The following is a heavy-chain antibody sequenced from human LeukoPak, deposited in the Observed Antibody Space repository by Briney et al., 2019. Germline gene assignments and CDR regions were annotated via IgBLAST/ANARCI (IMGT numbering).Heavy chain of an antibody. CDR2: ITSSSTTI. CDR3: ARDLSVAGIFES. CDR1: GFSFSSYS. Sequence: GGSLRLSCAASGFSFSSYSMNWVRQAPGKGLEWVSYITSSSTTIHYADSVKGRFTISRDNVKNSLYLQMNSPRAEDTAVYYCARDLSVAGIFESWGQGTLVSVSS. J-gene: IGHJ4*02. V-gene: IGHV3-48*04. D-gene: IGHD6-19*01.